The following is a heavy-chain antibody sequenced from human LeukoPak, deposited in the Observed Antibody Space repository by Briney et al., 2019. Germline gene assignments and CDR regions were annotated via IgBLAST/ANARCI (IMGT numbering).Heavy chain of an antibody. CDR2: IYGDASKT. CDR1: GFTFTTYT. V-gene: IGHV3-23*01. D-gene: IGHD1-1*01. J-gene: IGHJ3*02. Sequence: GGSLRLSCAASGFTFTTYTISWVRPAPREGLGWVSSIYGDASKTFYAGSGRGRFTISRDSSKSMVYLQMNGLRVDDTALYDSAKDRVPDNGWNFDMWGQGTMVIVSA. CDR3: AKDRVPDNGWNFDM.